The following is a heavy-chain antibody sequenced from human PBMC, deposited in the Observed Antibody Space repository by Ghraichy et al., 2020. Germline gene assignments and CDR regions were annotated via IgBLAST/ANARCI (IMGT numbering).Heavy chain of an antibody. Sequence: GGSLRLSCAASGFTFDDHYMDWVRQAPGKGLEWVSSFSSSSSYIYYADSVKGRFTISRDNAKNSLFLQMNSLRAEDTAVYYCARTYYYGSGSYSVDYWGQGTLVTVSS. CDR2: FSSSSSYI. CDR3: ARTYYYGSGSYSVDY. D-gene: IGHD3-10*01. CDR1: GFTFDDHY. V-gene: IGHV3-21*01. J-gene: IGHJ4*02.